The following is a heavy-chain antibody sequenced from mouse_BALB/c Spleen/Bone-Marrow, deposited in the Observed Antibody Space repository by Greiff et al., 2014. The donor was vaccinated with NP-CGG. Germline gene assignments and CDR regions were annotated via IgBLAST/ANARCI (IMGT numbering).Heavy chain of an antibody. J-gene: IGHJ2*01. D-gene: IGHD2-3*01. Sequence: VQLQQSGPGLVAPSQSLTITCTVSGFSLASYGIHWVRQPPGKGLEWLGVIWAGGATNYNSALMSRLSISKDNSKSQVSLKMNSLQIDDTAMFYCTREREGDGYYDFDYWGQGTIFTVSS. CDR3: TREREGDGYYDFDY. V-gene: IGHV2-9*02. CDR2: IWAGGAT. CDR1: GFSLASYG.